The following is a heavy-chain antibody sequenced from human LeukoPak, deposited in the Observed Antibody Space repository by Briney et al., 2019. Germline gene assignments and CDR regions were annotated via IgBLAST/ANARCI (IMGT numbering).Heavy chain of an antibody. D-gene: IGHD2-2*01. Sequence: PGGSLRLSCAASGFTFSSYDMHWVRQAPGKGLEWLAYVRYDGSSTYYGDSVRGRFTIHRDNSKNTVYLQMNSLRPEDTAVYYCARGDVCYCSHTNCHYFEYWGQGSLATVSS. CDR1: GFTFSSYD. CDR3: ARGDVCYCSHTNCHYFEY. J-gene: IGHJ4*02. CDR2: VRYDGSST. V-gene: IGHV3-30*02.